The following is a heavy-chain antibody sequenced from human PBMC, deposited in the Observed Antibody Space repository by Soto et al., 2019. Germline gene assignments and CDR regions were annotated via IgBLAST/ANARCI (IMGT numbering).Heavy chain of an antibody. D-gene: IGHD2-15*01. V-gene: IGHV3-23*01. Sequence: GGSLRLSCAASGFTFSNYAMSWVRQAPGKGLEWVSTISRRGGNTYYADSVKGRFTISRDNSRNTLYLQMDSLRVEDSAVYSCAKAGCSGGTCYLYYFDYWGQGALVTVSS. J-gene: IGHJ4*02. CDR2: ISRRGGNT. CDR1: GFTFSNYA. CDR3: AKAGCSGGTCYLYYFDY.